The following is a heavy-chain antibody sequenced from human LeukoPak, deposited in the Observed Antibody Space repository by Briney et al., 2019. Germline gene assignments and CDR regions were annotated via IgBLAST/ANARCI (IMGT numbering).Heavy chain of an antibody. CDR1: GGSISSDGYY. CDR3: ARGTGPSYYFDY. J-gene: IGHJ4*02. Sequence: PSETLSLTCTVSGGSISSDGYYWSWIRQHPGKGLEWIGYIYDSGRTYYNLSLKSRVTISVDTSENQFSLKLNSVTAADTAVYYCARGTGPSYYFDYWGQGTLVTVSS. D-gene: IGHD7-27*01. CDR2: IYDSGRT. V-gene: IGHV4-31*03.